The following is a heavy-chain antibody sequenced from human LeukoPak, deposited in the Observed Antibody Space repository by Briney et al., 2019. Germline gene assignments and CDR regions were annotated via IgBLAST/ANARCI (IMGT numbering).Heavy chain of an antibody. V-gene: IGHV4-38-2*02. Sequence: SETLSLTCTVSGYSISSGYYWGWIRQSPGKGLEWIGSIYHSGSTYYNPSLKSRVTISVDTSKNQFSLKLSSVTAADTAVYYCARQWYYGDHVDYWGQGTLVTVSS. CDR2: IYHSGST. J-gene: IGHJ4*02. CDR1: GYSISSGYY. D-gene: IGHD4-17*01. CDR3: ARQWYYGDHVDY.